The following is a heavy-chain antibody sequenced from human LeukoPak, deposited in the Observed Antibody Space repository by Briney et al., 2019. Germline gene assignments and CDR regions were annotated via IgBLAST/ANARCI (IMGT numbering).Heavy chain of an antibody. CDR3: ARDGGTRLKYSFGYGDS. CDR2: VSSGSSTI. D-gene: IGHD3-22*01. V-gene: IGHV3-11*04. Sequence: GGSLRLSCAASGFTFSDYYMSWIRQAPGKALEWVSYVSSGSSTIYYADSVKGRFTVSRDNGKRSLYLHMNSLRAEDTAVYYCARDGGTRLKYSFGYGDSWGQGTLVTVSS. CDR1: GFTFSDYY. J-gene: IGHJ4*02.